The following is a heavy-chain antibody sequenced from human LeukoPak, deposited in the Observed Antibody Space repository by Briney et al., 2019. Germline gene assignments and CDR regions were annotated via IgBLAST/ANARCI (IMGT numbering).Heavy chain of an antibody. CDR2: IYPGDSDT. V-gene: IGHV5-51*01. D-gene: IGHD1-26*01. CDR1: GYSFTSYW. J-gene: IGHJ6*02. CDR3: ARRIEPGGHGMDV. Sequence: GESLKISCKGSGYSFTSYWIGWVRQMPGKGLEWMGIIYPGDSDTRYSPSFQGQVTISADESISTAYLQWSSLKASDTAMYYCARRIEPGGHGMDVWGQGTTVTVSS.